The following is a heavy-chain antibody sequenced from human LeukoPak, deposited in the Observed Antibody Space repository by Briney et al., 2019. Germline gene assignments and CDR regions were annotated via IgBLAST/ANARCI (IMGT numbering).Heavy chain of an antibody. CDR3: ARRGG. CDR1: GFSFRSYG. Sequence: PGGSLRLSCAASGFSFRSYGMHWVRQAPGKGLEWVAVIWYDGSNKYHADSGKGRFIISRDNSKNTLSLQMNSLRAEDTAVYYCARRGGWGQGTLVTVSS. J-gene: IGHJ4*02. D-gene: IGHD3-10*01. CDR2: IWYDGSNK. V-gene: IGHV3-33*01.